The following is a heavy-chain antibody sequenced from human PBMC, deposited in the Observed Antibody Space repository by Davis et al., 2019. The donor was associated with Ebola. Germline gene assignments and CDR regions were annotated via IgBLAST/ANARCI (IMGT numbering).Heavy chain of an antibody. J-gene: IGHJ6*02. Sequence: MPGGSLRLSCAASGFTFSSYAMHWVRQAPGQGLEWMGWINPNSGGTNYAQKFQGWVTMTRDTSISTAYMELSRLRSDDTAVYYCARGDPYYYYGMDVWGQGTTVTVSS. CDR2: INPNSGGT. CDR3: ARGDPYYYYGMDV. CDR1: GFTFSSYA. V-gene: IGHV1-2*04.